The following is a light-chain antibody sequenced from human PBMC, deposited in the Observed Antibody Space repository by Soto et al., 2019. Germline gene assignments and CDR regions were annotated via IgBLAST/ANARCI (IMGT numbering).Light chain of an antibody. Sequence: EIGIAHSPASLSLSAGEVATLSCRASQSISSNLAWYQQKPGQAPRLLIYGASTRATGIPARFSGSGSGTEFTLTISSLQSEDFAVYYCQQYNNWPHTFGQGTKVDIK. CDR3: QQYNNWPHT. CDR2: GAS. J-gene: IGKJ1*01. CDR1: QSISSN. V-gene: IGKV3-15*01.